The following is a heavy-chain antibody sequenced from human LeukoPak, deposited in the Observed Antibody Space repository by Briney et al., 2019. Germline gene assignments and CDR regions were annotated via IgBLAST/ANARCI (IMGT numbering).Heavy chain of an antibody. J-gene: IGHJ5*02. CDR2: IYYSGST. CDR1: GGSISSGDYY. Sequence: SQTLSLTCTVSGGSISSGDYYWSWIRQPPGKDQEWIGYIYYSGSTYYNPSLKSRVTISVDTSKNQFSLKLSSVTAADTAVYYCARGPGVRGATLTWGQGTLVTVSS. CDR3: ARGPGVRGATLT. D-gene: IGHD3-10*01. V-gene: IGHV4-30-4*08.